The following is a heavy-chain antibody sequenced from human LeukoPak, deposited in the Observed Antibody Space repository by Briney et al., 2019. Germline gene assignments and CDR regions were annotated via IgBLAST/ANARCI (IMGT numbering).Heavy chain of an antibody. J-gene: IGHJ3*02. V-gene: IGHV1-24*01. CDR1: GYTLTELS. CDR3: ATVIIIGRAFDI. Sequence: ASVKVSCKVSGYTLTELSMNWVRQAPGPGLEWLGGFDPEDGETIYEQKFQGRVTMAEDTSTDTAYMELSSLRAEDTAVYYCATVIIIGRAFDIWGQGTMVTVSS. CDR2: FDPEDGET.